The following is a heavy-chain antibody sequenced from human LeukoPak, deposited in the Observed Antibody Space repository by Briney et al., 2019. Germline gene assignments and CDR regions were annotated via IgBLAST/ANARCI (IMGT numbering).Heavy chain of an antibody. D-gene: IGHD2-2*02. CDR3: AKGPSCSSTSCYKGPPDY. Sequence: GGSLRLSCAAAGFTFSSYAMSWVRQAPGKGLEWVSAISGSGGSTYYADSVKGRFTISRDNSKNTLYLQMNSLRAEDTAVYYCAKGPSCSSTSCYKGPPDYWGQGTLVTVSS. J-gene: IGHJ4*02. CDR1: GFTFSSYA. V-gene: IGHV3-23*01. CDR2: ISGSGGST.